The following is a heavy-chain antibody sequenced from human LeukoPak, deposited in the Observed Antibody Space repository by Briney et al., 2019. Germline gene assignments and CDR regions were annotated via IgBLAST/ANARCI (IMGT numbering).Heavy chain of an antibody. Sequence: GGSLRLSCAASGFTFSSYEMNWVRQAPGKGLEWVSAISGSGYSTYYADSVKGRFTISRDNSKNTLYLQMNSLRAEDTAVYYCAKYYGDDPDYYYYMDVWGKGTTVTISS. CDR1: GFTFSSYE. D-gene: IGHD4-17*01. CDR3: AKYYGDDPDYYYYMDV. CDR2: ISGSGYST. J-gene: IGHJ6*03. V-gene: IGHV3-23*01.